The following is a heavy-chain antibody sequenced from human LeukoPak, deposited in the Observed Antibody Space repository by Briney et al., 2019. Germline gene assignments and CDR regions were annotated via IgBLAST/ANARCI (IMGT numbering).Heavy chain of an antibody. J-gene: IGHJ4*02. CDR1: GFTFSNYW. Sequence: GGSLRLSCPGSGFTFSNYWMSWVRQAPGKGPEWVANIKEDGSETYYVDSVKGRFTISRDNAKNSLYLQMKTLRVEDTGVYYCARNEKWGQGTLVTVSS. V-gene: IGHV3-7*01. CDR2: IKEDGSET. CDR3: ARNEK.